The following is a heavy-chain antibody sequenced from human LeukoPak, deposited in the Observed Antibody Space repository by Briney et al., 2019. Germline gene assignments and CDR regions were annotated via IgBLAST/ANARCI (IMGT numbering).Heavy chain of an antibody. V-gene: IGHV3-23*05. CDR3: ARVSGRILIWPQPFGDGLGV. CDR1: GFNLTRFV. CDR2: IYTGGHRA. J-gene: IGHJ6*02. D-gene: IGHD3-10*01. Sequence: PGGSLRLSCAASGFNLTRFVMTWVRQAPGRGLECVSAIYTGGHRAYYSDSVRGRFTISRDDSKNMLYLQMNSLRAEDTAIYYCARVSGRILIWPQPFGDGLGVWGQGTTVTVSS.